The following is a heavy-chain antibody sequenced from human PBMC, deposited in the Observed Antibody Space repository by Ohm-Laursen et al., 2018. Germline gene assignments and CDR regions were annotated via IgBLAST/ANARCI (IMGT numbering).Heavy chain of an antibody. CDR3: ARAHENDSSYGMDV. J-gene: IGHJ6*02. D-gene: IGHD3-22*01. Sequence: SLRLSCTASGFTFSDYYMSWIRQAPGKGLEWVSYISSSGSTIYYADSVKGRFTISRDNAKNSLYLQMNSLRAEDTAVYYCARAHENDSSYGMDVWDQGTTVTVSS. CDR1: GFTFSDYY. CDR2: ISSSGSTI. V-gene: IGHV3-11*01.